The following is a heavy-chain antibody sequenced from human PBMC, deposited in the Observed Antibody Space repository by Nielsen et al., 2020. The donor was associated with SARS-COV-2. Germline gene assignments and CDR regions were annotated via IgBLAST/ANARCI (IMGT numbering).Heavy chain of an antibody. J-gene: IGHJ3*02. CDR3: AKDSARMATDAFDI. Sequence: GGSLRLSCAGSGFTFSNYAMNWVRQAPGKGLEWVSGISGSGGSTYYADSVKGRLTISRDNSKNTLYLQMDSLRAEDTAVYYCAKDSARMATDAFDIWGQGTMVTVSS. CDR2: ISGSGGST. CDR1: GFTFSNYA. D-gene: IGHD5-24*01. V-gene: IGHV3-23*01.